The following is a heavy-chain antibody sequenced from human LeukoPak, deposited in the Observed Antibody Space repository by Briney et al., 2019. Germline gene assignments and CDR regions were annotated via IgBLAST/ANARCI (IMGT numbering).Heavy chain of an antibody. J-gene: IGHJ4*02. CDR1: GFSVSTHY. CDR3: AGRGGYSGHDFGGGIEGYFDS. Sequence: GGSLRLSCAASGFSVSTHYMSWVRQAPGKGLEWVSDIDSADNTYYADSVKGRFTISRDNPNNTVFLQLNSVRAEDTAVYYCAGRGGYSGHDFGGGIEGYFDSWGQGTVVTVSS. V-gene: IGHV3-53*01. CDR2: IDSADNT. D-gene: IGHD5-12*01.